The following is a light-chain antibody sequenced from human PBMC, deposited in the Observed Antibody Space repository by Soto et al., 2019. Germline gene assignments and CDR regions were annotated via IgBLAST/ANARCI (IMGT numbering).Light chain of an antibody. Sequence: QSVLTHPASVSGSPGQSITISFTGTSSDVGGYNYVSWYQQQSGKAPKLMIHEVSNRPSGVSNRFSGSKSGNTASLTISGLQAEDEADHYCSSYTSSRAYVFGIGTKVTVL. J-gene: IGLJ1*01. CDR1: SSDVGGYNY. CDR3: SSYTSSRAYV. V-gene: IGLV2-14*01. CDR2: EVS.